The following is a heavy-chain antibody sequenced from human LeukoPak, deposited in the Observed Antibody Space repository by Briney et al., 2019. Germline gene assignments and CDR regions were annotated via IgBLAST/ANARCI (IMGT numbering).Heavy chain of an antibody. Sequence: GGSLRLSCAASGFTFSSYWMGWVRQAPGKGLEWVANIKQDGNEKYYVDSVKGRFTISRDNAKNSLYLQMNSLRAEDTAVYYCARDRCSSTSCFFDYWGQGTPVTVSS. D-gene: IGHD2-2*01. CDR3: ARDRCSSTSCFFDY. CDR1: GFTFSSYW. CDR2: IKQDGNEK. V-gene: IGHV3-7*01. J-gene: IGHJ4*02.